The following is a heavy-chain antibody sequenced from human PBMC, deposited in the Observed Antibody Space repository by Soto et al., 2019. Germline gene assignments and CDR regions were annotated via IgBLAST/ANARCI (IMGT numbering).Heavy chain of an antibody. CDR2: ISSDGRDE. CDR1: GFTFSDYG. D-gene: IGHD1-26*01. CDR3: ARQEAGSYFDF. J-gene: IGHJ4*01. V-gene: IGHV3-30*03. Sequence: SLRLSCSVSGFTFSDYGMHRDRQAPGEGLQWVAVISSDGRDEQYGDSVKGRFTVSRDNSKSTFYLQMNSLSPEDTAVYSCARQEAGSYFDFWGHGTLVTVSS.